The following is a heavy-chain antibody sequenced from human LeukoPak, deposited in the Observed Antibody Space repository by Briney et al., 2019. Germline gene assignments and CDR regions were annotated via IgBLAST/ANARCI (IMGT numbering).Heavy chain of an antibody. CDR2: ICGRDGGT. V-gene: IGHV3-23*01. D-gene: IGHD3-9*01. Sequence: PGGSLRLSCAASGFIFSNYAMSWVRQAPGKGLEWVSAICGRDGGTYYADSVKGRFTVSRDDPKNTLYLQMNTLRAGDTAVYYCAKWGDYDILTGYYDSDYWGRGTLVTVSS. J-gene: IGHJ4*02. CDR1: GFIFSNYA. CDR3: AKWGDYDILTGYYDSDY.